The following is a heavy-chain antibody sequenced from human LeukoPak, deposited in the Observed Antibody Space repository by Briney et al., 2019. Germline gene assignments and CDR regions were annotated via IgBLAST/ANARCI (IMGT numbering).Heavy chain of an antibody. CDR1: GFTFGTYS. V-gene: IGHV3-48*04. CDR2: ISTSSTTI. J-gene: IGHJ4*02. CDR3: ARVRAHGPDY. Sequence: PGGSLRLSCAASGFTFGTYSMNWVRQAPGKGLEWVSYISTSSTTIYYADSVKGRFTISRDNAKNSLYLQMNSLRAEDTAVYYCARVRAHGPDYWGQGTLVTVSS.